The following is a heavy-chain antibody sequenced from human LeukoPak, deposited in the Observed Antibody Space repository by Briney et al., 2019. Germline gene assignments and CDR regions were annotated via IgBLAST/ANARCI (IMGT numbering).Heavy chain of an antibody. CDR1: GGSISSYY. CDR2: IYYSGST. V-gene: IGHV4-59*01. Sequence: SETLSLTCTVSGGSISSYYWSWIRQPPGKGLEWIGYIYYSGSTNYNPSLKSRVTISVDTSENQFSLKLSSVTAADTAVYYCAARGVVITNDAFDIWGQGTMVTVSS. CDR3: AARGVVITNDAFDI. D-gene: IGHD3-22*01. J-gene: IGHJ3*02.